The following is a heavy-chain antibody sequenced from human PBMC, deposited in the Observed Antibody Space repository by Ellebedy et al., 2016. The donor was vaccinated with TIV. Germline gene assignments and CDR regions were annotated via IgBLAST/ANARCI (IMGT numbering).Heavy chain of an antibody. V-gene: IGHV3-21*04. CDR2: IDPSGTSV. CDR3: ARGFSDSYTSHLDF. Sequence: GGSLRLSCAASGVTFSSFAMSWVRQTPRTGLEWVGSIDPSGTSVFQPDSLRGRFTVSRDNAKKSVYLQMNSLGPEDTAVYFCARGFSDSYTSHLDFWGRGTLVSVSS. D-gene: IGHD2-21*02. CDR1: GVTFSSFA. J-gene: IGHJ4*02.